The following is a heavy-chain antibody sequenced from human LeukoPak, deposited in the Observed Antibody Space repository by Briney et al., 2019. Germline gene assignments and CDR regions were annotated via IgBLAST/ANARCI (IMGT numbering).Heavy chain of an antibody. CDR1: GGSISSYY. D-gene: IGHD6-19*01. J-gene: IGHJ4*02. V-gene: IGHV4-59*01. CDR2: IYYSGST. CDR3: ARDGGWLVFDH. Sequence: SETLSLTCTVSGGSISSYYWSWIRQPPGEGLEWIGYIYYSGSTNYNPSLKSRVTISVDTSKNQFSLKLSSVTAADTAAYYCARDGGWLVFDHWGQGTLVTVSS.